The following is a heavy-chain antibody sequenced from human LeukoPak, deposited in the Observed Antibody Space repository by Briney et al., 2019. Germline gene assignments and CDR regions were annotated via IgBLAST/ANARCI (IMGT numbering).Heavy chain of an antibody. D-gene: IGHD5-18*01. J-gene: IGHJ4*02. CDR3: ARDGRRGYSYGSPSYFDY. V-gene: IGHV1-69*04. CDR1: GYTFTSYG. CDR2: IIPIFGIA. Sequence: SVKVSCKASGYTFTSYGISWVRQAPGQGLEWMGRIIPIFGIANYAQKFQGRVTITADKSTSTAYMELSSLRSEDTAVYYCARDGRRGYSYGSPSYFDYWGQGTLVTVSS.